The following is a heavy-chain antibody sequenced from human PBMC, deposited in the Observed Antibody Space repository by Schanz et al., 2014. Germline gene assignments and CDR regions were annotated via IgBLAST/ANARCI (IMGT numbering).Heavy chain of an antibody. Sequence: QVQLQESGPGLVKPSQTLSLTCTVSGVSISSHYWSWVRQAPGEGLEWIAYLLSSERAKYNPSLDRRSTLSLDTSKSQFSLHLRYVTAADTAVYYCATIPRGNIYGYFDYWGQGTLVTVSP. V-gene: IGHV4-59*11. J-gene: IGHJ4*02. CDR1: GVSISSHY. CDR3: ATIPRGNIYGYFDY. CDR2: LLSSERA. D-gene: IGHD5-18*01.